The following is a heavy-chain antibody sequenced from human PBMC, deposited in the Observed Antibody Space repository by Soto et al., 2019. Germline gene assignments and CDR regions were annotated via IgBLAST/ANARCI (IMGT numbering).Heavy chain of an antibody. J-gene: IGHJ4*02. CDR1: GYTFTSYD. Sequence: GASVKVSCKASGYTFTSYDINWVRQATGQGLEWMGWMNPNSGNTGYAQRFQGRVTMTRDTSTGTVYMELTSLKSDDTAVYYCAREPSESFYFGYWGQGTQVTVSS. CDR3: AREPSESFYFGY. D-gene: IGHD3-3*01. CDR2: MNPNSGNT. V-gene: IGHV1-8*01.